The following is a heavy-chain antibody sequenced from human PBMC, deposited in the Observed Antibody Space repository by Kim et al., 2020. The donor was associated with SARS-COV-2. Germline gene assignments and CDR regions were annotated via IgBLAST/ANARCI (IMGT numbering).Heavy chain of an antibody. CDR3: ARGATGTYGMDV. V-gene: IGHV4-31*01. D-gene: IGHD4-17*01. Sequence: YYTPSLKSQVTISVDTSKNQFSLKLSSVTAADTAVYYCARGATGTYGMDVWGQGTTVTVSS. J-gene: IGHJ6*02.